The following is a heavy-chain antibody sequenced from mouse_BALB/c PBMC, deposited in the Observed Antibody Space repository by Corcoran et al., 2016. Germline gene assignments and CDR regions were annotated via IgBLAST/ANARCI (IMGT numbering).Heavy chain of an antibody. CDR3: ARWDWYFDV. Sequence: EVQLQQSGAELVKPGASVKLSCTASGFNIKYTYMHWVKQRPEQGLEWNGRIDPANGNTKYDPKFQGKATITEDTSSNTAYLQLSSLTSEDTAGYYGARWDWYFDVWGAGSTVTVS. J-gene: IGHJ1*01. CDR2: IDPANGNT. CDR1: GFNIKYTY. V-gene: IGHV14-3*02.